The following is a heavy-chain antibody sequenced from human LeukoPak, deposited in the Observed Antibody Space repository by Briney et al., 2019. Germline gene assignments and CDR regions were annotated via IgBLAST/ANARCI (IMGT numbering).Heavy chain of an antibody. CDR1: GFTLSDYA. V-gene: IGHV3-23*01. Sequence: GESLSLSCAASGFTLSDYARSCVGQARGKGLEWVSGISISGSTTYYPDSVKGRITISSDNYKDTLYLQINSLRGQDTALYYCAKSYGRGVVNFVYWRRGTVVSVP. CDR3: AKSYGRGVVNFVY. CDR2: ISISGSTT. D-gene: IGHD2-15*01. J-gene: IGHJ4*02.